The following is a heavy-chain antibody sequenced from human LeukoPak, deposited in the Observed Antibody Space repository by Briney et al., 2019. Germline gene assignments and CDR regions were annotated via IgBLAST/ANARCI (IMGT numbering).Heavy chain of an antibody. Sequence: ASVTVSCKASGYTFTSYYMHWVRQAPGQGLEWMGIINPSGGSTSYAQKLQGRVTMTRDTSTSTVYMELSSLRSEDTAVYYCARDSVGGSSWYLAFDYWGQGTLVTVSS. CDR1: GYTFTSYY. D-gene: IGHD6-13*01. CDR2: INPSGGST. J-gene: IGHJ4*02. CDR3: ARDSVGGSSWYLAFDY. V-gene: IGHV1-46*01.